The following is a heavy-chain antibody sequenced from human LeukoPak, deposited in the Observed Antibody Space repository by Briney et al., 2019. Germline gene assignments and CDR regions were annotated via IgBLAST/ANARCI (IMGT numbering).Heavy chain of an antibody. CDR2: ISGSGGST. J-gene: IGHJ4*02. V-gene: IGHV3-23*01. CDR1: GFTFSSYA. D-gene: IGHD2-15*01. Sequence: GGSLRLSCAASGFTFSSYAMSWVRQAPGKELEWVSAISGSGGSTYYADSVKGRFTISRDNSKNTLYLQMNSLRAEDTAVYYCARDHPNCSGGSCFDYWGQGTLVTVSS. CDR3: ARDHPNCSGGSCFDY.